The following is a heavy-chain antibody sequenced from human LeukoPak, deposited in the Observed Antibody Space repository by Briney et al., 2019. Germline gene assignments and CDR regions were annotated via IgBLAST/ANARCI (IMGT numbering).Heavy chain of an antibody. Sequence: GRSLRLSRAASGFTFSSYGMHWVRQAPGKGLEWVAVIWYDGTNTYYADSVKGRFTISRDNSKNTLYLQMNSLRAEDTAVYYCARDFCSGGSCYPVAFDIWGQGTMVTVSS. CDR1: GFTFSSYG. D-gene: IGHD2-15*01. V-gene: IGHV3-33*01. J-gene: IGHJ3*02. CDR3: ARDFCSGGSCYPVAFDI. CDR2: IWYDGTNT.